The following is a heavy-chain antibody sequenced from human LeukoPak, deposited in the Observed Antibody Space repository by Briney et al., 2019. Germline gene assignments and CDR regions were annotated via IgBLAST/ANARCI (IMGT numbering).Heavy chain of an antibody. D-gene: IGHD6-19*01. CDR2: IYSGGST. CDR1: GFTFSSYS. CDR3: ARSPSGWFKPEYYFDY. V-gene: IGHV3-66*01. J-gene: IGHJ4*02. Sequence: GGSLRLSCAASGFTFSSYSMNWVRQAPGKGLEWVSVIYSGGSTYYADSVKGRFTISRDNSKNTLYLQMNSLRAEDTAVYYCARSPSGWFKPEYYFDYWGQGTLVTVTS.